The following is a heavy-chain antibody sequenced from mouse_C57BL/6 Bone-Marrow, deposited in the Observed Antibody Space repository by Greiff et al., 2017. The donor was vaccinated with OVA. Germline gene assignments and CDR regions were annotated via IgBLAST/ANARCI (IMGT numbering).Heavy chain of an antibody. CDR1: GFNITDYY. V-gene: IGHV14-4*01. CDR3: TTFDSSGCFAY. D-gene: IGHD3-2*02. J-gene: IGHJ3*01. Sequence: VQLQQSGAELVRPGASVKLSCTASGFNITDYYMHWVKQRPEQGLEWIGWIDPANGDTEYAPKFQGKATITADTSSNTAYLQLSSLTSEDTAVYYCTTFDSSGCFAYWGQGTLVTVSA. CDR2: IDPANGDT.